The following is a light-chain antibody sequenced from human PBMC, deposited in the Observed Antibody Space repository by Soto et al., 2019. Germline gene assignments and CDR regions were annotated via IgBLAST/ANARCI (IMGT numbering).Light chain of an antibody. CDR2: DAS. CDR1: QSVSSY. J-gene: IGKJ4*01. V-gene: IGKV3-11*01. Sequence: IVLTQSPATLSLSPGERATLSCRANQSVSSYLAWYQQKRGQAPRLLIYDASNRATGVPARFSGSGSETDFTLTISSLEPEDFAVYYCQQRRDFYTFGGGTKVDI. CDR3: QQRRDFYT.